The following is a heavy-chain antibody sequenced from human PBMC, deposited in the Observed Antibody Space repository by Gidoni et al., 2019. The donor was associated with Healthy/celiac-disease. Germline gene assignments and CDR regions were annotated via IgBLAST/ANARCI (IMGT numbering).Heavy chain of an antibody. J-gene: IGHJ4*02. Sequence: EVQLVESGGGLVKPGGSLRLFCAASGFTFSSYSMNWVRQAPGKGLEWVSSISSSSSYIYYADSVKGRFTISRDNAKNSLYLQMNSLRAEDTAVYYCARDNGYDVPSPDYWGQGTLVTVSS. D-gene: IGHD5-12*01. CDR1: GFTFSSYS. V-gene: IGHV3-21*01. CDR2: ISSSSSYI. CDR3: ARDNGYDVPSPDY.